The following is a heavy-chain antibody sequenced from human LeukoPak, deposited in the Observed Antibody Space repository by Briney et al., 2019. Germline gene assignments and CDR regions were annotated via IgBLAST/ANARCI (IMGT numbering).Heavy chain of an antibody. CDR3: AKDRSVLTYSSSSDLDY. CDR2: ISGSGGST. J-gene: IGHJ4*02. CDR1: GFTFSSYA. D-gene: IGHD6-6*01. V-gene: IGHV3-23*01. Sequence: GGSLRLSCAASGFTFSSYAMSWVRQAPGKGLEWVSAISGSGGSTYYADSVKGRFTISRDNSKNTLYLQMNSLRAEDTAVYYCAKDRSVLTYSSSSDLDYWGQGTLVTVSS.